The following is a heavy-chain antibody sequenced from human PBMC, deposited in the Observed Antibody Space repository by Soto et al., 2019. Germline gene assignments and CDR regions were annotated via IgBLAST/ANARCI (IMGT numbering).Heavy chain of an antibody. CDR1: GFTFSSYS. D-gene: IGHD3-9*01. Sequence: GGSLRLSCAASGFTFSSYSMNWVRQAPGKGLEWVSYISSSSSTIYYADSVKGRFTISRDNAKNSLYLQMNSLRDEDTAAYYCARESLNYDILTGYYRGYGSRWPNVYMDVWGKGTTVTVSS. CDR2: ISSSSSTI. V-gene: IGHV3-48*02. CDR3: ARESLNYDILTGYYRGYGSRWPNVYMDV. J-gene: IGHJ6*03.